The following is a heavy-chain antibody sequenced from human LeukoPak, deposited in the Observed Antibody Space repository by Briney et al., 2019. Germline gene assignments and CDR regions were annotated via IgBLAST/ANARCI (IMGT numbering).Heavy chain of an antibody. V-gene: IGHV4-59*08. J-gene: IGHJ4*02. CDR3: ARHGIVDSSRKYYFDY. Sequence: SETLSLTCSVSGGSISTYYWSWIRQPPGKGLEWIGYIYYSGSTSYNPSLKSRVTISVDTSKNQFSLDLSSVTAADTAVYYCARHGIVDSSRKYYFDYWGQGTLVTVSS. CDR2: IYYSGST. D-gene: IGHD6-13*01. CDR1: GGSISTYY.